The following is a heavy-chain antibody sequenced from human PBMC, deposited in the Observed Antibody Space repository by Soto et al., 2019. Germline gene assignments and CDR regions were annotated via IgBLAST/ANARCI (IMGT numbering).Heavy chain of an antibody. D-gene: IGHD2-2*02. CDR2: ISGDGGST. V-gene: IGHV3-43*02. J-gene: IGHJ6*02. CDR3: AKDLDGSSTSCYTRYYYYGRDV. CDR1: GFTFDDYA. Sequence: GGSLRLSCAASGFTFDDYAMHWVRQAPGKGLEWVSLISGDGGSTYYADSVKGRFTISRDNSKNSLYLQMNSLRTEDTALYYCAKDLDGSSTSCYTRYYYYGRDVWGQGTTVTVSS.